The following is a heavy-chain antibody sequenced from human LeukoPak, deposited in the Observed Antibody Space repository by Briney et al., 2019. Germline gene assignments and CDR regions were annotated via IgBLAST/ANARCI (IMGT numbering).Heavy chain of an antibody. CDR1: GFTFSSYA. Sequence: PGGSLRLSCAASGFTFSSYAMSWVRQAPGKGLERVSAISGSGGSTYYADSVKGRFTISGDNSKSTLYLQMNSLRAEDTAVYYCAKDSSFDLYFDYWGQGTLVTVSS. CDR2: ISGSGGST. CDR3: AKDSSFDLYFDY. V-gene: IGHV3-23*01. J-gene: IGHJ4*02.